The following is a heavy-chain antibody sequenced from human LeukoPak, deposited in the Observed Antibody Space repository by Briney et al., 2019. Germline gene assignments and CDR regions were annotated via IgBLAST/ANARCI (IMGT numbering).Heavy chain of an antibody. J-gene: IGHJ5*02. V-gene: IGHV1-2*06. D-gene: IGHD2-15*01. Sequence: ASVKVSCKASGYTFTVYYMYWVRQAPGQGREWMGRINPNSGDTDYAQNFQGRVTMTRDTSISTAYMELTNLRSDDTAVYYCARGYCSGGTCYLVENWFDPWGRGTLVTVSS. CDR2: INPNSGDT. CDR1: GYTFTVYY. CDR3: ARGYCSGGTCYLVENWFDP.